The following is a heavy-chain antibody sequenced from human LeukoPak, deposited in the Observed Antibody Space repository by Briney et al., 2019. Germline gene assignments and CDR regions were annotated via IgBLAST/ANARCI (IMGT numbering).Heavy chain of an antibody. V-gene: IGHV3-30*18. J-gene: IGHJ4*02. Sequence: GGSLRLSCAASGFTFSSYGMHWVRQAPGMGLEWVAVISYDGSNKYYADSVKGRFTISRDNSKNTLYLQMNSLRAEDTAVYYCAKGFDWFFDYWGQGTLVTVSS. D-gene: IGHD3-9*01. CDR3: AKGFDWFFDY. CDR2: ISYDGSNK. CDR1: GFTFSSYG.